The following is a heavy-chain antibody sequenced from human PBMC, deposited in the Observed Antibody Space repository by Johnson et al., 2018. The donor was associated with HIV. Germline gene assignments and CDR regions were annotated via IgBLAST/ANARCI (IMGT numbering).Heavy chain of an antibody. D-gene: IGHD2-21*01. CDR1: GFTFNDYG. V-gene: IGHV3-20*04. CDR2: INWNGGRT. Sequence: VQLVESGGGLVKPGGSLRLSCAASGFTFNDYGMSWVRQAPGKGLEWVSGINWNGGRTGYADSVKGRFTISRDNSKYTLYLHMNSLRAEDTAVYYCAKLGGEDGFDIWGQGTMVTVSS. CDR3: AKLGGEDGFDI. J-gene: IGHJ3*02.